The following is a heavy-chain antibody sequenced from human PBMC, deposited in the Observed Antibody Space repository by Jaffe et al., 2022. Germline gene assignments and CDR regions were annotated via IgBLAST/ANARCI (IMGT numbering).Heavy chain of an antibody. CDR3: ARLGDIVVVVAADY. D-gene: IGHD2-15*01. V-gene: IGHV4-39*01. Sequence: QLQLQESGPGLVKPSETLSLTCTVSGGSISSSSYYWGWIRQPPGKGLEWIGSIYYSGSTYYNPSLKSRVTISVDTSKNQFSLKLSSVTAADTAVYYCARLGDIVVVVAADYWGQGTLVTVSS. CDR1: GGSISSSSYY. J-gene: IGHJ4*02. CDR2: IYYSGST.